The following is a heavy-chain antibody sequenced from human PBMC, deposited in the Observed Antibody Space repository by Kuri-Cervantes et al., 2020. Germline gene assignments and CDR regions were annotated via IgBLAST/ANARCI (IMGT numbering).Heavy chain of an antibody. CDR2: IKSKTDGGTT. CDR1: GFTFSSYS. CDR3: TTDKHIVVVTATLFDY. Sequence: GGSLRLSCAASGFTFSSYSMNWVRQAPGKGLEWVGRIKSKTDGGTTDYAAPVKGRFTISRDDSKNTLYLQMNSLKTEDTAVYYCTTDKHIVVVTATLFDYWGQGTLVTVSS. J-gene: IGHJ4*02. V-gene: IGHV3-15*01. D-gene: IGHD2-21*02.